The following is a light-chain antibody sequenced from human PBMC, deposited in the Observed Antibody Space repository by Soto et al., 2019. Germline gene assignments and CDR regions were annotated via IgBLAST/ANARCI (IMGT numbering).Light chain of an antibody. V-gene: IGKV1-9*01. Sequence: DIHLTQSPSFLSPSIIEIVSITFRASQVISTSLAWYQVKPGKAPKLLIYAASTLESGVPSRFSGSGSGTEFTLTISSLQTDDFATYYCQQYNSYSTFGQGTKVDI. CDR3: QQYNSYST. J-gene: IGKJ1*01. CDR2: AAS. CDR1: QVISTS.